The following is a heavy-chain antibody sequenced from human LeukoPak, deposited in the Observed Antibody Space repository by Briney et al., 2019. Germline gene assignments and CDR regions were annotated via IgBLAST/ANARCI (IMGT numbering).Heavy chain of an antibody. Sequence: SGPTLVKPTQTLTLTCTFSDFSLSTPGMGVGWIRQPPGKALEWLPFTYYNDDKRYSPSLRSRLTITRDTSKNQVVLAMTNMDPVDTATYYCAHLVVTIDWRSYFDYWGQGALVTVSS. V-gene: IGHV2-5*01. J-gene: IGHJ4*02. CDR2: TYYNDDK. CDR3: AHLVVTIDWRSYFDY. CDR1: DFSLSTPGMG. D-gene: IGHD3-9*01.